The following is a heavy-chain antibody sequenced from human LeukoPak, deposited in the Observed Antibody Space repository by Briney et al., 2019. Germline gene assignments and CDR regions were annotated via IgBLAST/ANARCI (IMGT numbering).Heavy chain of an antibody. CDR2: IGAAGDT. CDR1: GSIISRYD. J-gene: IGHJ4*02. D-gene: IGHD1-26*01. CDR3: AKDPSRGSYDTSADY. V-gene: IGHV3-13*01. Sequence: GGSLRLSCAASGSIISRYDMHWVRQATGKGLEWVSVIGAAGDTYYSGSVKGRFTISRGNAKNSVYGLRAGDTAVYYCAKDPSRGSYDTSADYWGQGTLVTVSS.